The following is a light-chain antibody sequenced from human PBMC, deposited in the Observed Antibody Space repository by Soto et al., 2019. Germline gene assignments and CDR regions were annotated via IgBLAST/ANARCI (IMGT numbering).Light chain of an antibody. CDR1: QAVNTR. V-gene: IGKV3-11*01. CDR3: HQRQSWPRT. Sequence: EIVLTQSPATLSSFPGDRVTLSCRASQAVNTRLAWYQHKPGQAPRLLIYLASNRAAGVPARFSGSGSGTDFTLTISDVEPEYVAVYYCHQRQSWPRTFGQGTTMDIK. J-gene: IGKJ1*01. CDR2: LAS.